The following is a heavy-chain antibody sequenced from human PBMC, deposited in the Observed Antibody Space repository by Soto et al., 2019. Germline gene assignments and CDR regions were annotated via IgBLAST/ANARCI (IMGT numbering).Heavy chain of an antibody. CDR3: AKEPTRGQTFNDY. J-gene: IGHJ4*02. D-gene: IGHD3-3*02. V-gene: IGHV3-23*01. CDR1: GFTFSAYR. Sequence: GGSLRLSGAASGFTFSAYRITCVRQAPGKGLEWVSQISGSGGITYNADSWKGRFTICRDNSENTLYLQMNTLRAEATPVYYRAKEPTRGQTFNDYWAQGTLVTVA. CDR2: ISGSGGIT.